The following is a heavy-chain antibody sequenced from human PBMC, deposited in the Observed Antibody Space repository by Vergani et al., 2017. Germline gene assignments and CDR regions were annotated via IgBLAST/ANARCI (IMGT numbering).Heavy chain of an antibody. J-gene: IGHJ6*02. CDR3: ARVVPAASRFWDYYGMDV. D-gene: IGHD2-2*01. Sequence: EVQLLESGGGLVQPGGSLRLSCAASGFTFSSYSMNWVRQAPGKGLEWVSSISSSSSYIYYADSVKGRFTISRDNAKNSLYLQMNSLRAEDTAVYYCARVVPAASRFWDYYGMDVWGQGTTVTVSS. CDR1: GFTFSSYS. CDR2: ISSSSSYI. V-gene: IGHV3-21*01.